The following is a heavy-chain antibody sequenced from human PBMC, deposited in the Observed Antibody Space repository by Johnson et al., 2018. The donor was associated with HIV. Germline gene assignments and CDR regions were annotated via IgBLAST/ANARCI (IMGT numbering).Heavy chain of an antibody. CDR3: ARGGLEMATITDAFDI. J-gene: IGHJ3*02. V-gene: IGHV3-64*01. Sequence: VRLVESGGGAVQPGRSLRLSCAASGFTFSHYSMHWVRQAPGKGLEYISTISSNGGSTYYANSVKGRFTISRDNSKNTLYLQMGSLRAEDMAVYYCARGGLEMATITDAFDIWGQGTMVTVSS. D-gene: IGHD5-24*01. CDR1: GFTFSHYS. CDR2: ISSNGGST.